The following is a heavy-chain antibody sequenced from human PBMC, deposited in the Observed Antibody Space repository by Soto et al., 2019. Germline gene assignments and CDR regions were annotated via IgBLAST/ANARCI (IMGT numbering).Heavy chain of an antibody. CDR1: GFSLTTDRVG. J-gene: IGHJ4*02. CDR2: IYWDDSK. Sequence: QITLKESGPTLVKPTQTLTLTCTFSGFSLTTDRVGVGWILQPPGEALEWLAVIYWDDSKTYRPSLESRLTITKDTSKNQVALTMTNMASLDTATYYCAHAYGGRSLYWGQGTLVTVSS. CDR3: AHAYGGRSLY. V-gene: IGHV2-5*02. D-gene: IGHD1-26*01.